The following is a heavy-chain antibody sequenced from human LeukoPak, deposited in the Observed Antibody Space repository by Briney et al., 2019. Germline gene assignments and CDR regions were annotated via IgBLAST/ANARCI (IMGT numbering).Heavy chain of an antibody. D-gene: IGHD3-10*01. CDR1: GFTFSDFY. Sequence: GGSLRLSRAASGFTFSDFYMSWIRQPPGKGREWLSDISSSSTDTNYADSAKGRFTISRDNAKNSLFLQLNSLRAEDTAVYYCARKTYYYDSGSYSKSYYFDYWGQGTLVTVSS. J-gene: IGHJ4*02. V-gene: IGHV3-11*06. CDR3: ARKTYYYDSGSYSKSYYFDY. CDR2: ISSSSTDT.